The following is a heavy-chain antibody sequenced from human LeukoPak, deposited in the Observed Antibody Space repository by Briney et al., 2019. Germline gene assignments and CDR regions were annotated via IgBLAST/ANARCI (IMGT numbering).Heavy chain of an antibody. Sequence: SQTLSLTCALSGDSVSSYRAAWIWIRQSPSGGLEWLGRTYYRSKWYSDYAVSVKSRITINADTSKNQFALQLNSVTPEDTAVYYCARVRDVGYDFFDYWGQGTLVTVSS. CDR3: ARVRDVGYDFFDY. CDR1: GDSVSSYRAA. D-gene: IGHD5-12*01. CDR2: TYYRSKWYS. V-gene: IGHV6-1*01. J-gene: IGHJ4*02.